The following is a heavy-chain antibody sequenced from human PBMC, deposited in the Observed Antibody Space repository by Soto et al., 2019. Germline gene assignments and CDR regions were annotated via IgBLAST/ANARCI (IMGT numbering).Heavy chain of an antibody. CDR2: IYHSGST. V-gene: IGHV4-4*02. CDR3: ASLKRITIFGVVSGWFDP. D-gene: IGHD3-3*01. Sequence: SETLSLTCAVSSGSISSSNWWSWVRQPPGKGLEWIGEIYHSGSTNYNPSLKSRVTILVDKSKNQFSLKLSSVTAADTAVYYCASLKRITIFGVVSGWFDPWGQGTLVTVSS. CDR1: SGSISSSNW. J-gene: IGHJ5*02.